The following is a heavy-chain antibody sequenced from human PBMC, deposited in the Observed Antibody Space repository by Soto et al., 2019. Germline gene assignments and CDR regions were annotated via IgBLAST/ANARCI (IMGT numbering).Heavy chain of an antibody. V-gene: IGHV4-34*01. Sequence: QVQLQQWGAGLLKPSETLSLTCAVYGGSFSGYYWSWIRQPPGKGLEWIGEINHSGSTNYNPSLKSRVTISVDTFKKQFSLKLGTVTAADTAVYYCARVGGVTYDFWSGYGKYYQYYMDVWGKGTTVTVSS. D-gene: IGHD3-3*01. J-gene: IGHJ6*03. CDR3: ARVGGVTYDFWSGYGKYYQYYMDV. CDR2: INHSGST. CDR1: GGSFSGYY.